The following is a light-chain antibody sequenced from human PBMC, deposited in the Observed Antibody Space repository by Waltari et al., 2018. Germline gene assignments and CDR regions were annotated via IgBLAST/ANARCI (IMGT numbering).Light chain of an antibody. J-gene: IGLJ3*02. CDR1: NSKIGGNF. CDR3: AVWDDSLGGV. Sequence: QSVLTTPPSVSGTPGPSVAISCSGSNSKIGGNFLNWYQQPPGKPPNLLIYNDNQGPSGVPDRFSASKSGTSAALAITGLQSEDEADYYCAVWDDSLGGVFGGGTKLTVL. V-gene: IGLV1-44*01. CDR2: NDN.